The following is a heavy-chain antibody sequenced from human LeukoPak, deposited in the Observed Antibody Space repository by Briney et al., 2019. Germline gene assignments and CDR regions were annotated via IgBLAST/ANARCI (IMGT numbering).Heavy chain of an antibody. D-gene: IGHD5-18*01. V-gene: IGHV3-11*04. CDR1: GFTFSDYY. CDR2: ISSSGSTI. Sequence: GGSLRLSCAASGFTFSDYYMSWIRQAPGKGLEWVSYISSSGSTIYYADSVKGRFTISRDNAKNSLYLQMNSLRAEDTAVYYCASLGDTAMERHFVGVDYWGQGTLVTVSP. CDR3: ASLGDTAMERHFVGVDY. J-gene: IGHJ4*02.